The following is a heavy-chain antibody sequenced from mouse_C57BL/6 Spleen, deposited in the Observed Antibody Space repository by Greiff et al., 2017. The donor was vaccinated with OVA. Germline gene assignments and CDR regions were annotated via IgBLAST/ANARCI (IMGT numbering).Heavy chain of an antibody. Sequence: QVQLQQPGAELVMPGASVKLSCKASGYTFTSYWMHWVKQRPGQGLEWIGEIDPSDSYTNYNQKFKGKSTWTVDKSSSTAYMQLSSLTSEDSAVYYCARGRAMDYWGQGTSVTVSS. CDR3: ARGRAMDY. CDR2: IDPSDSYT. V-gene: IGHV1-69*01. CDR1: GYTFTSYW. J-gene: IGHJ4*01.